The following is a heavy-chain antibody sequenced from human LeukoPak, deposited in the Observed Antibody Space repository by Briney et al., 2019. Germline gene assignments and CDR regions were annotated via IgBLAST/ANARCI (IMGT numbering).Heavy chain of an antibody. CDR2: INPYSGGT. CDR3: ARDGTSCYYCWFDP. CDR1: GYTFTGYY. J-gene: IGHJ5*02. Sequence: ASVKVSCKASGYTFTGYYMHWVRQAPGQGLEWMGWINPYSGGTNYAQKFQGRVTMTRDTTISTAYMELSRLRSDDTAVYYCARDGTSCYYCWFDPWGQGTLVTVSS. D-gene: IGHD2-2*01. V-gene: IGHV1-2*02.